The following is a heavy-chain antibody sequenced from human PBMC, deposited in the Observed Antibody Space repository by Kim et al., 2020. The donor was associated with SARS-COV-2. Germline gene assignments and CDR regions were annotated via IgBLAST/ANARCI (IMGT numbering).Heavy chain of an antibody. J-gene: IGHJ4*02. D-gene: IGHD6-19*01. Sequence: YYADAGRDRFTISRDNSINALCLQMTSLRAEDTAVYYCAKDPVPHTGGWDYWGQGTLVTVSS. V-gene: IGHV3-23*01. CDR3: AKDPVPHTGGWDY.